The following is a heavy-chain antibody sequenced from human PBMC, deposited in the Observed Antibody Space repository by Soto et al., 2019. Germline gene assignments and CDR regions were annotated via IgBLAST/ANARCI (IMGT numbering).Heavy chain of an antibody. J-gene: IGHJ5*02. Sequence: GGSLRLSCAASGFTFSSYAMSWVRQAPGKGLEWVSAISGSGGSTYYADSVKGRFTISRDNSKNTLYLQMNSLRAEDTAVYYCAKLREGSSTMEPNWFDPWGQGTLVTVSS. CDR2: ISGSGGST. CDR1: GFTFSSYA. CDR3: AKLREGSSTMEPNWFDP. D-gene: IGHD6-13*01. V-gene: IGHV3-23*01.